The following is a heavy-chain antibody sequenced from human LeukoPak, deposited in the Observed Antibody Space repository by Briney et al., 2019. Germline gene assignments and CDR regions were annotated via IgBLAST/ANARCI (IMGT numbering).Heavy chain of an antibody. Sequence: SETLSLTCTVSGGSISSYYWSWIRQPAGKGLEWIGRIYISGSTNYNPSLKSRVTISVDTSKNQFSLKLSSVTAADTAVYYCARGNGYCSGGSCYSNHAFDIWGQGTMVTVSS. V-gene: IGHV4-4*07. CDR1: GGSISSYY. D-gene: IGHD2-15*01. J-gene: IGHJ3*02. CDR3: ARGNGYCSGGSCYSNHAFDI. CDR2: IYISGST.